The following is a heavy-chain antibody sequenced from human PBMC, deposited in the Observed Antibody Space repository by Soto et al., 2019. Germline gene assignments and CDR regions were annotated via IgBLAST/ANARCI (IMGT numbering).Heavy chain of an antibody. CDR3: ARTLRRGPPFDY. J-gene: IGHJ4*02. CDR2: IHYSGST. Sequence: SETLSLTCAVSGGSISSSNWWSWVRQPPGKGLEWIGNIHYSGSTYYDSSLKSRVTISVDTSKNQFSLKLSSVTAADTAVYYCARTLRRGPPFDYWGQGTLVTVSS. CDR1: GGSISSSNW. D-gene: IGHD3-10*01. V-gene: IGHV4-4*02.